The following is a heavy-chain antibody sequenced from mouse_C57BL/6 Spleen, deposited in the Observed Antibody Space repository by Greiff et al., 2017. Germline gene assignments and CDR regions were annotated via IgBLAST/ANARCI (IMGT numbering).Heavy chain of an antibody. Sequence: EVKLMESGGGLVKPGGSLKLSCAASGFTFSDYGMHWVRQAPEKGLEWVAYISSGSSTIYYADTVKGRFTISRDNAKNTLVLQMTSLRSEDTAMYYCARQGWDYAMDYWGQGTSVTVSS. J-gene: IGHJ4*01. D-gene: IGHD3-3*01. CDR1: GFTFSDYG. CDR3: ARQGWDYAMDY. CDR2: ISSGSSTI. V-gene: IGHV5-17*01.